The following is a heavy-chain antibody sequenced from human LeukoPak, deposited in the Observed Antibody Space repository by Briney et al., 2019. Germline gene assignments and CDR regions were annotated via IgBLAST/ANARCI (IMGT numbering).Heavy chain of an antibody. Sequence: GASLKISCKGSGYTFTSYWIGWVRQMPGKSLEWMGVIYPDDSHTTYSPSFRGQVTISANKSTSTAYLQWSSLKTSDTAMYYCARPRAGSNSIEEFDYWGQGTLVTVSS. V-gene: IGHV5-51*01. J-gene: IGHJ4*02. CDR1: GYTFTSYW. CDR3: ARPRAGSNSIEEFDY. D-gene: IGHD6-13*01. CDR2: IYPDDSHT.